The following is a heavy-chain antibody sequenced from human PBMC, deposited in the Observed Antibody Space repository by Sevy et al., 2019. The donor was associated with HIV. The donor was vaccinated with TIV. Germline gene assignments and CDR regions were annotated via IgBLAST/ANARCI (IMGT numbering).Heavy chain of an antibody. J-gene: IGHJ5*02. D-gene: IGHD2-15*01. CDR1: GYTFSSYG. CDR2: ISAYNGNT. Sequence: ASVKVSCKASGYTFSSYGISWVRQAPGQGLEWMGWISAYNGNTNYAQNLQGRVTMTTDTSTSTAYMELRSLRSDDTAMYYCARDRGPYCSGGSCFTPPYNWFDPWGQGTLVTVSS. CDR3: ARDRGPYCSGGSCFTPPYNWFDP. V-gene: IGHV1-18*04.